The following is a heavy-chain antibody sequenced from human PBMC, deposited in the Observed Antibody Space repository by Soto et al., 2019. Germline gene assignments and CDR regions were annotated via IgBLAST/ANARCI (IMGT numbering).Heavy chain of an antibody. CDR2: INPNSGGT. D-gene: IGHD6-19*01. CDR3: ARTPGYSSGWYDY. V-gene: IGHV1-2*04. J-gene: IGHJ4*02. CDR1: GYTFTSYY. Sequence: ASVKVSCKASGYTFTSYYMHWVRQAPGQGLEWMGWINPNSGGTNYAQKFQGWVTMTRDTSISTAYMELSRLRSDDTAVYYCARTPGYSSGWYDYWGQGTLVTVSS.